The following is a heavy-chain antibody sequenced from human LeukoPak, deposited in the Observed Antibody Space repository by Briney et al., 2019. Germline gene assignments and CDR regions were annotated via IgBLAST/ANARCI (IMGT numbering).Heavy chain of an antibody. CDR1: GGSISSSRSY. CDR3: SREGYSCPNWFDT. J-gene: IGHJ5*02. D-gene: IGHD4-11*01. CDR2: IYYNGDT. Sequence: PSETLSLTCSVSGGSISSSRSYWGWIRQTPGKGLEWVGSIYYNGDTYYNPSFKSRVSMSVDTAKNQISLILTSVTAADTAVYYCSREGYSCPNWFDTWGQGTLVTVSS. V-gene: IGHV4-39*07.